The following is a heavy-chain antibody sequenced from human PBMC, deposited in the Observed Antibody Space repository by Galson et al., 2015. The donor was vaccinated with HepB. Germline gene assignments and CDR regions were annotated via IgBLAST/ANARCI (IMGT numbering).Heavy chain of an antibody. CDR1: GFPFRDHY. Sequence: LRLSCAASGFPFRDHYMDWVRQAPGKGLEWVGRTRNKANSYTTEYAASVKGRFTISRDDSKNSLYLQMNSLKTEDTAVYYCARVDSSWLSDPWGQGTLVTVSS. D-gene: IGHD6-13*01. CDR3: ARVDSSWLSDP. CDR2: TRNKANSYTT. V-gene: IGHV3-72*01. J-gene: IGHJ5*02.